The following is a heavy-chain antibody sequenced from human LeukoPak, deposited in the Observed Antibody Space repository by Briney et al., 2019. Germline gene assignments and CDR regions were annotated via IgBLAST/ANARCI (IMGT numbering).Heavy chain of an antibody. V-gene: IGHV3-48*03. Sequence: GGSLRLSCAASGFTFSDHGMQWVRQAPGKGLEWVSFISSSGSTISYADSVKGRFTISRDNAKNSLYLQMNSLRGEDTALYYCARDRREDRFDYWGQGTLVTVSP. CDR2: ISSSGSTI. J-gene: IGHJ4*02. D-gene: IGHD5-24*01. CDR3: ARDRREDRFDY. CDR1: GFTFSDHG.